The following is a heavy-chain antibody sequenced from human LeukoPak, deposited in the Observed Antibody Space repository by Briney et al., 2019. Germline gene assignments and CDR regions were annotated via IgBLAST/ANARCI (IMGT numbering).Heavy chain of an antibody. Sequence: PGRSLRLSCAASGFTFNTYVMHWVRQAPGKGLEWGAVIWYDGGKKDYADSVKGRFTISRDNSKNTLYLQMNSLRAEDTAVYYCAREMNYGDYFDYWGQGTLVTVSS. D-gene: IGHD4-17*01. J-gene: IGHJ4*02. CDR3: AREMNYGDYFDY. CDR2: IWYDGGKK. CDR1: GFTFNTYV. V-gene: IGHV3-33*01.